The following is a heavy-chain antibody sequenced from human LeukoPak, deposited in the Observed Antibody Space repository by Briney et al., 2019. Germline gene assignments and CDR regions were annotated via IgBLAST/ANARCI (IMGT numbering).Heavy chain of an antibody. CDR1: GFTLSGRY. V-gene: IGHV1-2*02. CDR3: VREGSELLSKNFDY. J-gene: IGHJ4*02. D-gene: IGHD2-21*02. CDR2: INPHSGGA. Sequence: GASVKVSCNASGFTLSGRYIHWVRQAPGHRLEWMGYINPHSGGASSPQKFQGRLTMTTDTSMSAVYMELSSLTSDDTAMYYCVREGSELLSKNFDYWRQGTLVTVSS.